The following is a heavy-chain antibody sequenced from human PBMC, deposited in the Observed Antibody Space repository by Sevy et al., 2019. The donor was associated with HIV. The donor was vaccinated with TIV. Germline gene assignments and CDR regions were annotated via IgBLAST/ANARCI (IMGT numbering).Heavy chain of an antibody. CDR2: FDPEDGET. J-gene: IGHJ6*02. CDR1: RYSLSEIS. V-gene: IGHV1-24*01. D-gene: IGHD3-3*01. CDR3: ATLDFWSDHHIYGTDV. Sequence: ASVKVSCKVSRYSLSEISMHWVRQAPGKGLEWMGGFDPEDGETIYAQKFQGRVTMTEDTSTDTAYMELRRLTSEDTAVYYCATLDFWSDHHIYGTDVWGQGTTVTVS.